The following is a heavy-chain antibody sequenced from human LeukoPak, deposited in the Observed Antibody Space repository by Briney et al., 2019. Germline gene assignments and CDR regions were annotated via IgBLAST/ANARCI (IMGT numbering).Heavy chain of an antibody. CDR1: GYTFTDYF. D-gene: IGHD5-18*01. Sequence: GASVKVSCKASGYTFTDYFIHWVRQAPGQGLEWMGWINPNSGSTNYAQKFQGGVTMTRDTSISTAYMELSRLRSDDTAVYYCARDQRGYSYGYGFDPWGQGTLVTVSS. CDR3: ARDQRGYSYGYGFDP. V-gene: IGHV1-2*02. CDR2: INPNSGST. J-gene: IGHJ5*02.